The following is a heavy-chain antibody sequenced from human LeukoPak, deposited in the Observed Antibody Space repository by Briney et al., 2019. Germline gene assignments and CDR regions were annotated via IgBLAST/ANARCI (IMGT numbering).Heavy chain of an antibody. J-gene: IGHJ3*01. CDR1: EFTFSRYW. D-gene: IGHD3-10*01. V-gene: IGHV3-7*01. Sequence: RSGGSLRLSCEASEFTFSRYWMNWVRQAPGKGLEWVANIKPDGSQKYFVDSVKGRFTISRDNDDNLLYLEMNNLRADDTAVYYCARASHYFGSGTYSSALWGQGTLVIVSA. CDR3: ARASHYFGSGTYSSAL. CDR2: IKPDGSQK.